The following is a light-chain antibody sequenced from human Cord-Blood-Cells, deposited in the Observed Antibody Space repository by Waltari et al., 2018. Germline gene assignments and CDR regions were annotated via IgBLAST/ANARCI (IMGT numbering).Light chain of an antibody. CDR3: LQRDKFPALT. Sequence: ETTLTQSPAFMSVTPGDKLNIPCQASQHIDEDMNWYQQKPGEAAIFIIQEATPLVPGIPPRFSGSEYGTEFTLTINNIESEDAACFFCLQRDKFPALTVGGGTKVEIK. CDR2: EAT. V-gene: IGKV5-2*01. J-gene: IGKJ4*01. CDR1: QHIDED.